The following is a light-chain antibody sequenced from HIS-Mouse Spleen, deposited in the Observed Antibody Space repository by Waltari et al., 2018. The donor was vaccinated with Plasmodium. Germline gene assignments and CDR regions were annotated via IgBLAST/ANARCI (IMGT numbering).Light chain of an antibody. J-gene: IGKJ2*01. Sequence: DIVMTQSPATLSVSPGERATISCRASQSVSSNLAWYQQKPGQAPRLLIDGASTRATGIPARFSGSGSGTEFTLTISSMQSEDFAVYYCQQYNNWPPYTFGQGTKLEIK. CDR3: QQYNNWPPYT. CDR1: QSVSSN. V-gene: IGKV3-15*01. CDR2: GAS.